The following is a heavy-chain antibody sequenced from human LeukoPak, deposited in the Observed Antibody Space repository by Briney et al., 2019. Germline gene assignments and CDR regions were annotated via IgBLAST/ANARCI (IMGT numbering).Heavy chain of an antibody. CDR1: GFTFSSYG. D-gene: IGHD3-22*01. Sequence: GGSLRLSCAASGFTFSSYGMHWVRQAPGKGLEWVAVIWYDGSNKYYADSVKGRFTISRDNSKNTLYLQMNSLRAEDTAVYYCARSWYDSSGYYYLNDLDYWGQGTLVTVSS. J-gene: IGHJ4*02. V-gene: IGHV3-33*08. CDR2: IWYDGSNK. CDR3: ARSWYDSSGYYYLNDLDY.